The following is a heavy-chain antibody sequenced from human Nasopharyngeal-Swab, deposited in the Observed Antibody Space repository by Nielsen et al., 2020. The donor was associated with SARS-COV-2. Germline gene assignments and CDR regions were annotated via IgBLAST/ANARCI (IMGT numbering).Heavy chain of an antibody. CDR2: VSAYNGHT. D-gene: IGHD2-8*01. CDR1: GYTFVSYT. V-gene: IGHV1-18*01. CDR3: ARDGLSGECTNSNCLWPDY. Sequence: ASVKVSCKASGYTFVSYTISWVRQAPGQGLEWMGWVSAYNGHTNYAQKFQGRVTMTADAYTDTAYMELRSLRSDDTAVYFCARDGLSGECTNSNCLWPDYWGQGTLVTVSS. J-gene: IGHJ4*02.